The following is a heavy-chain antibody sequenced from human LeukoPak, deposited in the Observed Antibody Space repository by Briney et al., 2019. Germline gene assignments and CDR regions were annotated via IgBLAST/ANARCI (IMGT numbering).Heavy chain of an antibody. J-gene: IGHJ4*02. D-gene: IGHD3-22*01. CDR3: ARSEYYYDSSGYGLDY. CDR2: INPSGGST. V-gene: IGHV1-46*01. CDR1: GYTFTSYY. Sequence: ASVKVSCMASGYTFTSYYMHWVRQAPGQGLEWMGIINPSGGSTSYAQKFQGRVTMTRDMSTSTVYMELSSLRSEDTAVYYCARSEYYYDSSGYGLDYWGQGTLVTVSS.